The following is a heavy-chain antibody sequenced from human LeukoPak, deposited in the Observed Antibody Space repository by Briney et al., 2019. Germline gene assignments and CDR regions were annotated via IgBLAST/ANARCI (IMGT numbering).Heavy chain of an antibody. D-gene: IGHD3-3*01. J-gene: IGHJ4*02. Sequence: PGRSLRLSCAASGFTFDDYAMHWVRQAPGKGLEWVSGISWNSGSIGYADSVKGRFTISRDNAKNSLYLQMNSLRAEDTALYYCARVEWMGRMDYWGQGTVITVSS. CDR1: GFTFDDYA. CDR3: ARVEWMGRMDY. V-gene: IGHV3-9*01. CDR2: ISWNSGSI.